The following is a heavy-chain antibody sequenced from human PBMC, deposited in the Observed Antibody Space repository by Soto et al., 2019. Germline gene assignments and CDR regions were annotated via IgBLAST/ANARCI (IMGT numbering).Heavy chain of an antibody. CDR1: GYTFTGYY. CDR2: INPNSGGT. J-gene: IGHJ6*03. D-gene: IGHD4-17*01. CDR3: ARGIYYGDYYYCYMDV. V-gene: IGHV1-2*04. Sequence: QVQLVQSGAEVKKPGASVKVSCKASGYTFTGYYMHWVRQAPGQGLEWMGWINPNSGGTNYAQKFQGWVTMTRDTSISTAYMELSRLRSDDTAVYYCARGIYYGDYYYCYMDVWGKGTTVTVSS.